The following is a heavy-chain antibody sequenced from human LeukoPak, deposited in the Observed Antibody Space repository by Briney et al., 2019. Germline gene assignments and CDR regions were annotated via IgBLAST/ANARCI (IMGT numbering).Heavy chain of an antibody. CDR3: ARRVAGAGTSYFDL. CDR2: ISYSGNT. V-gene: IGHV4-59*08. D-gene: IGHD1-7*01. CDR1: GGSISNYY. J-gene: IGHJ4*02. Sequence: SETLSLTCAVSGGSISNYYWSWIRQPPGKGLEWIGYISYSGNTNSNPSLKSRVTMSLDTSKNHFSLSLSSMTAADTAVYFCARRVAGAGTSYFDLWGQGAPVTVSS.